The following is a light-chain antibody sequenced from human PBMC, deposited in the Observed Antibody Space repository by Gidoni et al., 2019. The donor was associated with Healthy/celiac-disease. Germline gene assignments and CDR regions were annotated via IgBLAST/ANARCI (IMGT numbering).Light chain of an antibody. J-gene: IGKJ4*01. CDR2: AAS. V-gene: IGKV1-39*01. CDR1: QSISSY. Sequence: IHLPQSPSPLSASVGDRVTITCRASQSISSYLNWYQQKPGKAPKLLIYAASSLQSGVPSRFSGSGSGTDFTLTISSLQPEDVATYYCQQSYSTPLTFGGGTKVEIK. CDR3: QQSYSTPLT.